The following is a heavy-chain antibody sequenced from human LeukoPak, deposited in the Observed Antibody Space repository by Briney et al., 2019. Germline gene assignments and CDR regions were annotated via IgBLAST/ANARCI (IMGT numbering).Heavy chain of an antibody. CDR2: IYYSGST. V-gene: IGHV4-39*02. Sequence: PSETLSLTCTVSGGSISSSSYYWGWIRQPPGKGLEWIGSIYYSGSTYYNPSLKSRVTISVDTSKNQFSLKLSSVTAADTAVYYCAREYIVVVPAARWFDPWGQGTLVTVSS. J-gene: IGHJ5*02. CDR3: AREYIVVVPAARWFDP. CDR1: GGSISSSSYY. D-gene: IGHD2-2*01.